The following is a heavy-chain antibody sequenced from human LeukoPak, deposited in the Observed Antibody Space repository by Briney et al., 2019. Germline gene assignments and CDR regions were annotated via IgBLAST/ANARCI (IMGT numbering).Heavy chain of an antibody. Sequence: PGGSLRLSCAASGFSLNNYAMSWVRQPPGKGPECVANIKPDGSDKYYVDSMKGRFTISRDNAKNSLYLQMNNLRAEDTAVYYCAREGFPPGVLHWGQGTLVTVSS. CDR3: AREGFPPGVLH. J-gene: IGHJ1*01. V-gene: IGHV3-7*01. CDR1: GFSLNNYA. D-gene: IGHD2-2*01. CDR2: IKPDGSDK.